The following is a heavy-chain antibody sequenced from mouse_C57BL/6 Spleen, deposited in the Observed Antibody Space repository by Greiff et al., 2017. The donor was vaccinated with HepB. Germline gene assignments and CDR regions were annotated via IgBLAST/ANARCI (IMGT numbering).Heavy chain of an antibody. CDR1: GYTFTSYG. J-gene: IGHJ1*03. V-gene: IGHV1-81*01. CDR3: ARGYYYGSSWYFDV. CDR2: IYPRSGNT. D-gene: IGHD1-1*01. Sequence: VQLKESGAELARPGASVKLSCKASGYTFTSYGISWVKQRTGQGLEWIGEIYPRSGNTYYNEKFKGKATLTADKSSSTAYMELRSLTSEDSAVYFCARGYYYGSSWYFDVWGTGTTVTVSS.